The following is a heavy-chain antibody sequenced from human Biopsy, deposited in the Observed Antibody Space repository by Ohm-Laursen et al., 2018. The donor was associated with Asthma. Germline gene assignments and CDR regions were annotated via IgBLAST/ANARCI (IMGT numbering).Heavy chain of an antibody. CDR1: GYTFINYA. CDR2: INAGNGNT. J-gene: IGHJ3*02. V-gene: IGHV1-3*01. D-gene: IGHD4-23*01. Sequence: VASVKVSCKASGYTFINYAIHWVRQAPGQRLEWMGWINAGNGNTKYSQKFQGRVTITRDTSASTAYMELSSLRSEDTAVYYCARDRWDVSDYGGKSGRAFDIWGQGTMVTVSS. CDR3: ARDRWDVSDYGGKSGRAFDI.